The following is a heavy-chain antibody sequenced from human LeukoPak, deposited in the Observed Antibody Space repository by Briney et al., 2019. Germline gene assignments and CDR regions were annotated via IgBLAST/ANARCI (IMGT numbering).Heavy chain of an antibody. Sequence: KPSETLSLTCTVSGGSISSYCWSWIRQPAGKGLEWIGRIYTSGSTNYNPSLKSRVTMSVDTSKNQFSLKLSSVTAADTAVYYCARDPTDTSSWFDAFDIWGQGTMVTVSS. J-gene: IGHJ3*02. CDR1: GGSISSYC. V-gene: IGHV4-4*07. CDR3: ARDPTDTSSWFDAFDI. D-gene: IGHD6-13*01. CDR2: IYTSGST.